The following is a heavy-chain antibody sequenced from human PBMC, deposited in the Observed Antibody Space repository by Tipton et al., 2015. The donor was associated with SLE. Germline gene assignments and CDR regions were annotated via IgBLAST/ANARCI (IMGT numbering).Heavy chain of an antibody. J-gene: IGHJ4*02. CDR1: GGSFGGYY. CDR2: ISLGGST. Sequence: TLSLTCAVYGGSFGGYYWSWIRRPPGKGLEWIGEISLGGSTNYSPSLKSRVTISVDTSKNQFSLKLSSVTAADTTVYYCARGVLGGSYPYWGQGTLVTVSS. CDR3: ARGVLGGSYPY. D-gene: IGHD1-26*01. V-gene: IGHV4-34*01.